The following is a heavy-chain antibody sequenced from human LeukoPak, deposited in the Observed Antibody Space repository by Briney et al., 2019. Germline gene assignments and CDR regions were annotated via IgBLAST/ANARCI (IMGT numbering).Heavy chain of an antibody. CDR3: ATGGAAAVLTVGFFQH. CDR1: GFTVSGSH. Sequence: GGSLRLSCAASGFTVSGSHMNWVRQAPGKGLEWVSVIFRGGNAFYTDSVKDRFTISRDNSKNALFLQMNSLGVEDTAVYYCATGGAAAVLTVGFFQHWGQGTLVTVSS. D-gene: IGHD2-2*01. V-gene: IGHV3-66*01. CDR2: IFRGGNA. J-gene: IGHJ1*01.